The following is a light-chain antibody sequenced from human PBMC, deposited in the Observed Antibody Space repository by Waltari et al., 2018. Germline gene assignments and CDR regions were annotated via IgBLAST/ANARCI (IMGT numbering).Light chain of an antibody. CDR2: DAS. V-gene: IGKV1-5*01. J-gene: IGKJ1*01. CDR3: QEHVTYWA. Sequence: DIQMTQPPSTLSASVGDIVPITCRASQRITRWVPWYQQKPGKAPKLLIYDASSLESGVPSRFSGSGSGTEFTLTISSLQPDDFATYYCQEHVTYWAFGQGTKVEMK. CDR1: QRITRW.